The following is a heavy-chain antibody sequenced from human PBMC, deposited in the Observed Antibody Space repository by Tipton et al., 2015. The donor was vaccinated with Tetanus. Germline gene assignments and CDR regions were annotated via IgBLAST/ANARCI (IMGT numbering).Heavy chain of an antibody. Sequence: TLSLTCTVSGGSIRGGTFYWGWIRQPPGKRLEWIGSIYERGDTYYIPSLKSRVTITVDTSKNQFSLNLNSMAAADTGVYYCARHQSGYFTPFDYWGQGKLVTVSS. CDR1: GGSIRGGTFY. D-gene: IGHD3-3*01. CDR2: IYERGDT. V-gene: IGHV4-39*01. J-gene: IGHJ4*02. CDR3: ARHQSGYFTPFDY.